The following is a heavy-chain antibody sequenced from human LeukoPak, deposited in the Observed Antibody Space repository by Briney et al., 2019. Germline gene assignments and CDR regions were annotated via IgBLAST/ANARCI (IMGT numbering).Heavy chain of an antibody. Sequence: GGSLRLSCAASGFTLSTYSMNWVRQAPGKGLEWVSYISSSGNTIYYADSVKGRFTISRDNAKNSLFLQMDSLRAEDTAVYYCARRRDFDYWGQGTLVAVSS. CDR2: ISSSGNTI. V-gene: IGHV3-48*04. J-gene: IGHJ4*02. D-gene: IGHD6-6*01. CDR3: ARRRDFDY. CDR1: GFTLSTYS.